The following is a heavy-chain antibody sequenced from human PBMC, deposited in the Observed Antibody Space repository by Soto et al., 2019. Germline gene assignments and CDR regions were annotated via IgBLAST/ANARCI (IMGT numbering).Heavy chain of an antibody. CDR2: IYYSGST. CDR3: ARGAARPDY. V-gene: IGHV4-59*01. CDR1: GGCMSSYY. J-gene: IGHJ4*02. D-gene: IGHD6-6*01. Sequence: EPLSVTWNVAGGCMSSYYWGWIRQPPGKGLEWIGYIYYSGSTNYNPSLKSRVTISVDTSKNQFSLKLSSVTAADKAVYYCARGAARPDYWGQGTLGTVS.